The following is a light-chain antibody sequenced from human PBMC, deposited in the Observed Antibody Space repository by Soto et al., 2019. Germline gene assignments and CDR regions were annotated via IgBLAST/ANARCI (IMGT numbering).Light chain of an antibody. Sequence: QSVLTQPASVSGSPGQSITISCTGTSSDVGGYDYVSWYQQHPAKAPKLVIYDVSNRPSGVSTRFSGSKSGNTASLTISGLQADDEADYYCSSYTTGSTSVFGTGTKVTVL. CDR3: SSYTTGSTSV. V-gene: IGLV2-14*03. CDR1: SSDVGGYDY. CDR2: DVS. J-gene: IGLJ1*01.